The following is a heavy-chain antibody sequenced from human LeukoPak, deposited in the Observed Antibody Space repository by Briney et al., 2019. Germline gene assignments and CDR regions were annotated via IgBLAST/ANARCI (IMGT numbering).Heavy chain of an antibody. CDR1: GFTFDDYA. V-gene: IGHV3-9*01. CDR3: AEAYSGSYLANWFDP. D-gene: IGHD1-26*01. Sequence: GGSLRLSCAASGFTFDDYAMHWVRQAPGKGLEWVSGISWNSGSIGYADSVKGRFTISRDNAKNSLYLQMNSLRAEDTALYYCAEAYSGSYLANWFDPWGQGTLVTVSS. J-gene: IGHJ5*02. CDR2: ISWNSGSI.